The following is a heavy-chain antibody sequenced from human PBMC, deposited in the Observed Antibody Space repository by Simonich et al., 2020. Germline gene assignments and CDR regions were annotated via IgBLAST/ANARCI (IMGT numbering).Heavy chain of an antibody. Sequence: EVQLVESGGGLVKPGGSLRLSCAASGFTFSSYSMNWVRQAPGRGRGWASTISSSSSYKYYADSVKGRFTISRDNAKNSLYLQMNSLRAEDTAVYYCARANERDYWGQGTLVTVSS. V-gene: IGHV3-21*01. CDR2: ISSSSSYK. CDR1: GFTFSSYS. D-gene: IGHD1-1*01. CDR3: ARANERDY. J-gene: IGHJ4*02.